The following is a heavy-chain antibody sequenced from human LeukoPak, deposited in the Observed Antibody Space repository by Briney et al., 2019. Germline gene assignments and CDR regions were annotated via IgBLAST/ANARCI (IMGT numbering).Heavy chain of an antibody. D-gene: IGHD3-3*01. CDR1: GFTFSSYW. V-gene: IGHV3-74*01. Sequence: RSGGSLRLSCAASGFTFSSYWMHCVRQAPGKGLVWVSRINSDGSSTSYADSVKGRFTISRDNAKNTLYLQMNSLRAEDTAVYYCAREHGVVISRGRRYNWFDPWGQGTLVTVSS. J-gene: IGHJ5*02. CDR3: AREHGVVISRGRRYNWFDP. CDR2: INSDGSST.